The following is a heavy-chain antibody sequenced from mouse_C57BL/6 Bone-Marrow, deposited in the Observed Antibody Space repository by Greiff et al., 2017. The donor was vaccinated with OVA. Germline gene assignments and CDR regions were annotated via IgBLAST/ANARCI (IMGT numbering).Heavy chain of an antibody. D-gene: IGHD1-1*01. CDR3: ARHGDYGSFFDY. CDR2: ISSGGSYT. V-gene: IGHV5-6*02. Sequence: DVKLVESGGDLVKPGGSLKLSCAASGFTFSSYGMSWVRQTPDKRLAWVATISSGGSYTYYPASVKGRFTISRDNAKNTLYRQMSSLKSEDTAMYYCARHGDYGSFFDYWGQGTTLTVSS. J-gene: IGHJ2*01. CDR1: GFTFSSYG.